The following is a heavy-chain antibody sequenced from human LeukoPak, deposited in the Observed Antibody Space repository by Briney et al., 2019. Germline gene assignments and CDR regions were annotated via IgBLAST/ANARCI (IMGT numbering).Heavy chain of an antibody. V-gene: IGHV4-59*01. J-gene: IGHJ6*03. CDR1: GGSISSYY. CDR2: IYYSGST. Sequence: SETLSLTCTVSGGSISSYYWSWIRQPPGKGLEWIGYIYYSGSTNYNPSLKSRVTISVDTSKNQFSLKLSSVTAADTAVYYCARTLQVAGYYYYYYVDVWGKGTTVTVSS. CDR3: ARTLQVAGYYYYYYVDV. D-gene: IGHD1-1*01.